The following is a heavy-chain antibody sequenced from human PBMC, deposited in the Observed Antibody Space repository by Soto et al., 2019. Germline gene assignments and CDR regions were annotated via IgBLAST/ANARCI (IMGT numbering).Heavy chain of an antibody. CDR3: ARVGGTRGWY. CDR1: SDSITNYY. V-gene: IGHV4-59*01. Sequence: QVQLQEPGPGLVKPSETLSLTCTVSSDSITNYYWTWIRQSPGKGLEWIGYVHDSGRSNYNPSLKSRVKISVDTSKKQFSLKVNSVTAADTAVYYCARVGGTRGWYWGQGTLVTVSS. CDR2: VHDSGRS. J-gene: IGHJ4*02. D-gene: IGHD2-15*01.